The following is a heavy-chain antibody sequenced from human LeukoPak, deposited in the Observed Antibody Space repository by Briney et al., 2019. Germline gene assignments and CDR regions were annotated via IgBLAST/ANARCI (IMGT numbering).Heavy chain of an antibody. CDR1: GGSISSGDYY. J-gene: IGHJ5*02. CDR3: ARSRPHLTGNWFDP. V-gene: IGHV4-30-4*01. Sequence: SETLSLTCTVSGGSISSGDYYWNWVRQPPGKGLEWIGYIYYSGSTYYNPSLKSRVTISLDTSKNQFSLKLSSVTAADTAVYYCARSRPHLTGNWFDPWGQGTLVTASS. CDR2: IYYSGST. D-gene: IGHD1-14*01.